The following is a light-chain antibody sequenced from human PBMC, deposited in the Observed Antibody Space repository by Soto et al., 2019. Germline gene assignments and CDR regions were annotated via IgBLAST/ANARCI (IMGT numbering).Light chain of an antibody. CDR3: QQYGSSPPYT. J-gene: IGKJ2*01. CDR1: QSFSSSY. Sequence: EIVLTQSPGTLSLSPGERATLSCRASQSFSSSYLAWYQQKPGQAPRLLIYCASSRATGIPDRFSGSGSGTDFTLTISRLEPEDFAVYYCQQYGSSPPYTFGQGTKLEIK. V-gene: IGKV3-20*01. CDR2: CAS.